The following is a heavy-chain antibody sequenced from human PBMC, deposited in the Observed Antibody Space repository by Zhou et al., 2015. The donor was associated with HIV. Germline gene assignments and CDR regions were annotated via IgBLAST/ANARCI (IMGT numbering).Heavy chain of an antibody. D-gene: IGHD7-27*01. CDR1: GFTFSDYA. J-gene: IGHJ4*02. CDR3: TTANWRPWY. V-gene: IGHV3-33*01. Sequence: QVRLVESGRGLVQPGRSLRLSCATSGFTFSDYAMHWVRQAPGKGLEWMAVIWSDGSNKYYADSVKGRFTISRDQTKNTVYLQMNSLKTEDTAVYYCTTANWRPWYWGQGTLVTVSP. CDR2: IWSDGSNK.